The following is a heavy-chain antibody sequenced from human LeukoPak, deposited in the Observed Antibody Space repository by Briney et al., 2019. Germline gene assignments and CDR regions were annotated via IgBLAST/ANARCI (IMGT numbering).Heavy chain of an antibody. D-gene: IGHD3-16*02. Sequence: AGSLRLSCAASGFTFSSYGMHWVRQAPGKGLEWVAFIRYDGSNKYYADSVKGRFTISRDNSKNTLCLQMNSLRAEDTAVYYCAKDRNDYDYVWGSYHWFYFDYWGQGTLVTVSS. CDR1: GFTFSSYG. J-gene: IGHJ4*02. CDR3: AKDRNDYDYVWGSYHWFYFDY. CDR2: IRYDGSNK. V-gene: IGHV3-30*02.